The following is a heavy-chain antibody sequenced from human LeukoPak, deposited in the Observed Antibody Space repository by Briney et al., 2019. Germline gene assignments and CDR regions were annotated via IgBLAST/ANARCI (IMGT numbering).Heavy chain of an antibody. CDR2: ISPDGSDT. V-gene: IGHV5-51*01. CDR3: ARSPFRGVMVDY. CDR1: GYSFTNYW. D-gene: IGHD3-10*01. Sequence: GESLKISCKGSGYSFTNYWIGWVRQMPGKGLEWMGIISPDGSDTRYSPSFQGQVTISADKSITTAYLQWSSLKASDTAMYYCARSPFRGVMVDYWGQGTLVTVSS. J-gene: IGHJ4*02.